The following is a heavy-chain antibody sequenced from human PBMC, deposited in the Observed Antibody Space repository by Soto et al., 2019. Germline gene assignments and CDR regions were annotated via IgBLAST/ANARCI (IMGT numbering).Heavy chain of an antibody. CDR3: ARDKRVTMIGGWFDP. J-gene: IGHJ5*02. D-gene: IGHD3-22*01. V-gene: IGHV4-38-2*02. CDR1: GYSISSGYY. Sequence: LSLTCVVSGYSISSGYYWAWVRQPPGKELEWIGSIYHSGKTYYNPSLRSRVTVSVDTSKNHFSMKLISVTAADTDVYYCARDKRVTMIGGWFDPWGQGTLVTVSS. CDR2: IYHSGKT.